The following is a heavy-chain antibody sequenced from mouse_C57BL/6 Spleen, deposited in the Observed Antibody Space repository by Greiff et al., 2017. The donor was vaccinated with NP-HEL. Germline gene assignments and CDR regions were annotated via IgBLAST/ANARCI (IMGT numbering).Heavy chain of an antibody. CDR2: INPNNGGT. CDR3: SRYSFYAMDY. J-gene: IGHJ4*01. CDR1: GYTFTDYY. V-gene: IGHV1-26*01. Sequence: EVQLQQSGPELVKPGASVKISCKASGYTFTDYYMNWVKQSHGKSLEWIGDINPNNGGTSYNQKFTGKATLTVDKSSSTAYMELRSLTSEDSAVYYCSRYSFYAMDYWGQGTSVTVSS.